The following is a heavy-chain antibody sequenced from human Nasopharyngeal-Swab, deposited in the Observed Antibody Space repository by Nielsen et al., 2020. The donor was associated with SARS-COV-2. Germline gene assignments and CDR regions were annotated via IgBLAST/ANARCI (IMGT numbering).Heavy chain of an antibody. V-gene: IGHV4-34*01. CDR3: ARGAGDSGGYYFIGHYYYYGMDV. Sequence: SQTLSLTCAVYGGSFSAYFWSWIRQPPGKGLEWIGEINHSGSTNYNPSLKSRVTISVDTSKNQFSLKLSSVTAADTAVYYCARGAGDSGGYYFIGHYYYYGMDVWGQGTTVTVSS. CDR2: INHSGST. J-gene: IGHJ6*02. D-gene: IGHD3-22*01. CDR1: GGSFSAYF.